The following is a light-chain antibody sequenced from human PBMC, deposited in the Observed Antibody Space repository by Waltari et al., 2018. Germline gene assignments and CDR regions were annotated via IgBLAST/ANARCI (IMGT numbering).Light chain of an antibody. J-gene: IGKJ1*01. CDR3: QQFNSFPWT. Sequence: DIQMTQSPSSLSASVGDRVTTTCRASQTITNSLARYQQEPGKAPKLLIYKASTLESGVPSSFSGSGSGTEFTLTISSLQPGDFATYYCQQFNSFPWTFGHGTTVEIK. V-gene: IGKV1-5*03. CDR2: KAS. CDR1: QTITNS.